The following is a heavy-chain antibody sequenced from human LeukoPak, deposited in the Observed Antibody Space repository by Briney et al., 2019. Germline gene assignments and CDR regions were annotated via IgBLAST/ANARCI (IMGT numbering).Heavy chain of an antibody. V-gene: IGHV3-30*18. CDR3: AKDIPWLSD. J-gene: IGHJ4*02. Sequence: RSLRLSCAASGFTFSSYGMHWVRQAPGKGLEWVAVISYDGSNKYYADSVKGRFTISRDNSKNTLYLQMNSLRAEDTAVYYCAKDIPWLSDWGQGTLVTASS. D-gene: IGHD5-24*01. CDR1: GFTFSSYG. CDR2: ISYDGSNK.